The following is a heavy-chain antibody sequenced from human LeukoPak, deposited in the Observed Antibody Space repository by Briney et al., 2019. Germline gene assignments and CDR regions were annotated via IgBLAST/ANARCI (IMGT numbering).Heavy chain of an antibody. Sequence: SETLSLTCTVSGGSISSSSYYWGWIRQPPGKGLGWIGSIYYSGSTYYNPSLKSRVTISVDTSKNQFSLKLSSVTAADTAVYYCARRGSGSYGWFDPWGQGTLVTVSS. CDR2: IYYSGST. CDR1: GGSISSSSYY. V-gene: IGHV4-39*01. J-gene: IGHJ5*02. D-gene: IGHD3-10*01. CDR3: ARRGSGSYGWFDP.